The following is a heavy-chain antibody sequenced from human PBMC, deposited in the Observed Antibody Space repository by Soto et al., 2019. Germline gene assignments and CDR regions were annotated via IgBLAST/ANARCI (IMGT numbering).Heavy chain of an antibody. D-gene: IGHD6-13*01. CDR1: GFTFSSYG. Sequence: AGGSLRLSCAASGFTFSSYGMHWVRQAPGKGLEWVAVISYDGSNKYYADSVKGRFTISRDNSKNTLYLQMNSLRAEDTAVYYCAKTYSSSWPPVDYWGQGTLVTVSS. V-gene: IGHV3-30*18. CDR3: AKTYSSSWPPVDY. J-gene: IGHJ4*02. CDR2: ISYDGSNK.